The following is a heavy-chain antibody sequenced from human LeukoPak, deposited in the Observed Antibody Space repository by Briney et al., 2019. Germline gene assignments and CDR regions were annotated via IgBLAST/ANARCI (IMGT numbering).Heavy chain of an antibody. CDR1: GFTVSSKF. CDR3: ASSDDYVWGSRPFDY. CDR2: IYTDGST. Sequence: PGGSLRLSCAASGFTVSSKFMSWVRQVPGKGLEWVSIIYTDGSTYYADSVKGRFTISRDNAKNSLYLQMNSLRAEDTAVYYCASSDDYVWGSRPFDYWGQGTLVTVSS. V-gene: IGHV3-53*01. D-gene: IGHD3-16*01. J-gene: IGHJ4*02.